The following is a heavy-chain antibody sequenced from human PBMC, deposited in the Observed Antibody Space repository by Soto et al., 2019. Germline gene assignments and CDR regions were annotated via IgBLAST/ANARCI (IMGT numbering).Heavy chain of an antibody. CDR1: GFTFSSYG. D-gene: IGHD2-8*01. CDR2: ISYDGSNK. Sequence: PGGSLRLSCAASGFTFSSYGMHWVRQAPGKGLEWVAVISYDGSNKYYADSVKGRFTISRDNSKNTLYLQMNSLRAEDTAVYYCAKDIVLMVYAIPLRYYGMDVWGQGTTVTVSS. V-gene: IGHV3-30*18. J-gene: IGHJ6*02. CDR3: AKDIVLMVYAIPLRYYGMDV.